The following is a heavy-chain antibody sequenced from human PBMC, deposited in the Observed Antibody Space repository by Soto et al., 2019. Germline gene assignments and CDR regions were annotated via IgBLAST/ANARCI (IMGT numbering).Heavy chain of an antibody. J-gene: IGHJ4*02. V-gene: IGHV4-34*01. D-gene: IGHD4-4*01. CDR2: ISQSGNT. CDR3: ARAPKVRGSPQICTDS. Sequence: SETLSLTCSIYGGSLSGYYWSWIRQPPGKGLEWIGEISQSGNTNYSPSLKSRVSISIDTSKKQFYLNLDSVSAADTAVYYGARAPKVRGSPQICTDSWGQVNRVP. CDR1: GGSLSGYY.